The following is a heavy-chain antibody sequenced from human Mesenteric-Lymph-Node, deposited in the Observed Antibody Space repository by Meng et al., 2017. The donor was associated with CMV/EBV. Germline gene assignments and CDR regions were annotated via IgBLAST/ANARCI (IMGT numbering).Heavy chain of an antibody. CDR2: IYYSGST. V-gene: IGHV4-31*03. D-gene: IGHD4-17*01. J-gene: IGHJ4*02. CDR3: ARDNTTVDYFDY. Sequence: CTVSGGSISSGGDYWSWIRQHPGKGLEWIGYIYYSGSTYYNPSLKSRVTISVDTSKNQFSLKLSSVTAADTAVYYCARDNTTVDYFDYWGQGTLVTVSS. CDR1: GGSISSGGDY.